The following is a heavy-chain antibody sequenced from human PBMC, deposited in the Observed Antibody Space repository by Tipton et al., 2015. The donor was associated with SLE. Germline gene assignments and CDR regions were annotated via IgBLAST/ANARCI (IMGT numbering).Heavy chain of an antibody. Sequence: TLSLTCTVSGGSISSYYWSWIRQPAGKGLEWIGRIYTSGRGNYNPSLRSRVTISVDTSKNQFSLKLSSVTAADTAVYYCARDCDFRNAFDLWGRGTLVTVSS. CDR1: GGSISSYY. J-gene: IGHJ2*01. CDR3: ARDCDFRNAFDL. V-gene: IGHV4-4*07. D-gene: IGHD1-14*01. CDR2: IYTSGRG.